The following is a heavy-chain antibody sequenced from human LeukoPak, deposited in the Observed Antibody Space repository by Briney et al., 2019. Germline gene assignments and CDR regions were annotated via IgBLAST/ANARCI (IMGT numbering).Heavy chain of an antibody. CDR1: GFTFSSYA. V-gene: IGHV3-23*01. J-gene: IGHJ4*02. CDR3: AKPLEKYTYGGNFDY. D-gene: IGHD4-23*01. Sequence: AGSLRLSCEASGFTFSSYAMSWVRQAPGKGLAWVSVISSSADSTYYADSVKGRFTISRDNSKNTLYLQMNNLRAEDTAVYYCAKPLEKYTYGGNFDYWGQGLLVTVSS. CDR2: ISSSADST.